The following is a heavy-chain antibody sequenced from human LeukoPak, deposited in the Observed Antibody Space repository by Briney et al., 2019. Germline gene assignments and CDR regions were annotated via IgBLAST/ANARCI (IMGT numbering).Heavy chain of an antibody. CDR2: INHNGNVN. D-gene: IGHD3-16*01. CDR1: GFTFSSYW. V-gene: IGHV3-7*03. Sequence: GGSLRLSCAASGFTFSSYWMNWARQAPGKGLEWVASINHNGNVNYYVDSVKGRFTISRDNAKNSLYLQMSNLRAEDTAVYFCARGGGLDDWGQGATVTVSS. CDR3: ARGGGLDD. J-gene: IGHJ6*02.